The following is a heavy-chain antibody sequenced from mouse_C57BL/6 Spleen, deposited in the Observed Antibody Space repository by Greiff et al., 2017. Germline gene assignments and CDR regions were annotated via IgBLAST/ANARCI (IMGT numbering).Heavy chain of an antibody. CDR2: IYPGDGDT. Sequence: QVQLQQSGPELVKPGASVKISCKASGYAFSSSWMNWVKQRPGKGLEWIGRIYPGDGDTNYNGKFKGKATLTADKSSSTAYMQLSSLTSEDSAVYFCARDDYVSSYLYFDVRGTGTTVTVSS. J-gene: IGHJ1*03. CDR3: ARDDYVSSYLYFDV. V-gene: IGHV1-82*01. D-gene: IGHD1-1*01. CDR1: GYAFSSSW.